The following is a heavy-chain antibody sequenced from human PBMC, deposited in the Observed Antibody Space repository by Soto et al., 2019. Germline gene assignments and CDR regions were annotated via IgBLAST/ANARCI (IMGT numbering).Heavy chain of an antibody. CDR2: INHSGST. D-gene: IGHD6-19*01. CDR3: ARGRRRSSGWFQTWYDFDY. V-gene: IGHV4-34*01. CDR1: GGSFSGYY. Sequence: QVQLQQWGAGLLKPSETLSLTCAVYGGSFSGYYWSWIRQPPGKGLEWIGEINHSGSTNYNPSLKSRVTISVDTSKNQFSLKLSSVTAADTAVYYCARGRRRSSGWFQTWYDFDYWGQGTLVTVSS. J-gene: IGHJ4*02.